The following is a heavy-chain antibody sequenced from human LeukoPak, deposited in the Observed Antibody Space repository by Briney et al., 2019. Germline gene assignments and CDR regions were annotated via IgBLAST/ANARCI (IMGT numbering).Heavy chain of an antibody. Sequence: APVKVSCKASGFTFTRYGISWVRQAPGQGLEWMGWISAYNGDTKYAQKFQDRLTMTTDTSTSTAYMELRSLRSDDTAVYYCARDPSNTSGWYAWADYWGQGTLVTVSS. D-gene: IGHD6-19*01. J-gene: IGHJ4*02. CDR2: ISAYNGDT. V-gene: IGHV1-18*01. CDR1: GFTFTRYG. CDR3: ARDPSNTSGWYAWADY.